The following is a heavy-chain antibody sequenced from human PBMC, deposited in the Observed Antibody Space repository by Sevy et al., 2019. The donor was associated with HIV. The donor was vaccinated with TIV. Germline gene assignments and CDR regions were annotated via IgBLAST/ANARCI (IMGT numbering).Heavy chain of an antibody. Sequence: GGSLRLSCAVSGFSFSHYAFHWVRQAPGKGLEWVSLISYDGTYKYYADSVKGRFTISRDNSKNTLYLQMNSLRGNDTAVYYCARAAVSYCTNDCYHRFDYWGPGALVTVSS. J-gene: IGHJ4*02. V-gene: IGHV3-30-3*01. D-gene: IGHD2-8*01. CDR1: GFSFSHYA. CDR2: ISYDGTYK. CDR3: ARAAVSYCTNDCYHRFDY.